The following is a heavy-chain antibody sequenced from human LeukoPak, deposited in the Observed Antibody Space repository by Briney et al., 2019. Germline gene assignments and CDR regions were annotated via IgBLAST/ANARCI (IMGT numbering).Heavy chain of an antibody. J-gene: IGHJ4*02. D-gene: IGHD2-2*01. V-gene: IGHV4-34*01. CDR2: INHSGST. Sequence: SETLSLTCAVYGGSFSGYYWSLIRQPPGKGLEWIGEINHSGSTNYNPSLKSRVTISVDTSKNQFSLKLSSVTAADTAVYYCARGYCSSTSCYTFDYWGQGTLVTVSS. CDR1: GGSFSGYY. CDR3: ARGYCSSTSCYTFDY.